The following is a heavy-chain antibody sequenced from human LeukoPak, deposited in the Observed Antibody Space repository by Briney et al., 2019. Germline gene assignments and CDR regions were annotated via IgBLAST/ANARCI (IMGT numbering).Heavy chain of an antibody. J-gene: IGHJ4*02. D-gene: IGHD3-10*01. Sequence: GGSLRLSCAGAGFTFSNYWMSWVRQAPGKGLEWVANIKEDASEKYYMDSMKGRFTISRDNSKNTLYLQMNNLRAEDTAVYHCAKVRYGSDKGYFDYWGQGTLVTVSP. CDR1: GFTFSNYW. CDR2: IKEDASEK. CDR3: AKVRYGSDKGYFDY. V-gene: IGHV3-7*03.